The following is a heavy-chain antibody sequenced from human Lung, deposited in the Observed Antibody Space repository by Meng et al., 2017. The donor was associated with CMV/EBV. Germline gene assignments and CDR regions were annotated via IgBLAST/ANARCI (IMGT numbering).Heavy chain of an antibody. CDR2: ISSSSSYI. D-gene: IGHD2/OR15-2a*01. J-gene: IGHJ4*01. CDR3: ASARVFYARDV. CDR1: GFTFSTYT. Sequence: GESLKISCAASGFTFSTYTINWVRQAPGKGLEWVSCISSSSSYIYYADSVKGRFTISRDNAKNSVYLQMDSLRADDTAVYYCASARVFYARDVWGQGTLVTVSS. V-gene: IGHV3-21*01.